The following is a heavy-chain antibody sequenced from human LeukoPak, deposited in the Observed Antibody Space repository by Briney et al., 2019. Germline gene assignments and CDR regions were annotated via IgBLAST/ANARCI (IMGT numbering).Heavy chain of an antibody. CDR2: IKSKTDGGTT. D-gene: IGHD2-2*01. V-gene: IGHV3-15*01. J-gene: IGHJ4*02. CDR1: GFTFSNAW. CDR3: TTAYCSSTSCYLSY. Sequence: GGSLRLSCAASGFTFSNAWMSWLRQAPGKGLEWVVRIKSKTDGGTTDHAAPVKGRFTISRDDSKNTLYLQMNSLKTEDTAVYYCTTAYCSSTSCYLSYWGQGTLVTVSS.